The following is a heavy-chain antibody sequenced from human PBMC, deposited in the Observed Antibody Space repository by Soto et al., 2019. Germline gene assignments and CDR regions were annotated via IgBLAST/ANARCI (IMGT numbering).Heavy chain of an antibody. D-gene: IGHD3-9*01. CDR3: ASMRWDILTLLDY. CDR2: IYYSGST. V-gene: IGHV4-39*01. J-gene: IGHJ4*02. CDR1: GGSISSSSYY. Sequence: SETLSLTCTVSGGSISSSSYYWGWIRQPPGKGLEWIGSIYYSGSTYYNPSLKSRVTISVDTSKNQFSLKLSSVTAADTAVYYCASMRWDILTLLDYWGQGTLVTVSS.